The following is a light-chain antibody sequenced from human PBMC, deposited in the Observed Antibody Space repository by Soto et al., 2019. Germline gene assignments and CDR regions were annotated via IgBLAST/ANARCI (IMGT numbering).Light chain of an antibody. V-gene: IGKV3-20*01. CDR2: IAS. CDR3: QQHGSGPWT. CDR1: QSVSGSN. Sequence: EIGFRQSPDTLSLSPGERDTLSCGASQSVSGSNLAWYQHKPGQGPRLLIYIASRRATGIPDRFSGSGSGTEFTLTISRLEPEDFAVYYCQQHGSGPWTFGQGTKVEIK. J-gene: IGKJ1*01.